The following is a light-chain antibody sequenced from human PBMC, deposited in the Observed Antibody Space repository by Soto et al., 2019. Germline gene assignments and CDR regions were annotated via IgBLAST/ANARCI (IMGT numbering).Light chain of an antibody. Sequence: EIVLTQSPATLSLSPGERATLSCRASQSVSSYLAWYQQKPGQGPRLLIHDASKRATDIPARFTGSGSGTAFTLTISSLEAEDSAVYFCQQRSTWTFGQGTKVEI. CDR2: DAS. J-gene: IGKJ1*01. CDR3: QQRSTWT. CDR1: QSVSSY. V-gene: IGKV3-11*01.